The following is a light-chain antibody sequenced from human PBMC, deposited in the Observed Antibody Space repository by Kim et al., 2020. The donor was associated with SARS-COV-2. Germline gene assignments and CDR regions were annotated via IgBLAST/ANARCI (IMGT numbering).Light chain of an antibody. Sequence: QSASVSGSPGQSITISCTETSSGVGTYNLVSWYQQHPGKAPKLIIYEGSKWPSGVSNRFSGSQSGNTASLTISGLQAEDEADYYCCSHAVISTILVFGGGTQLTVL. CDR2: EGS. CDR3: CSHAVISTILV. V-gene: IGLV2-23*03. CDR1: SSGVGTYNL. J-gene: IGLJ2*01.